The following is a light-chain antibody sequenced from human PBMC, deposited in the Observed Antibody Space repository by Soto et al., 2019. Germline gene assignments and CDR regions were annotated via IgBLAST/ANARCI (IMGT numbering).Light chain of an antibody. J-gene: IGKJ4*01. Sequence: EIVFTQSPGTLYLSPGERATLSCRASQSVSSSYLAWYQQKPGQAPRLLIYGASSRATGIPDRFSGSGSGTDFTLTISRLEPEDFAVYYCQQYGSSTLTFGGGTKVDIK. V-gene: IGKV3-20*01. CDR3: QQYGSSTLT. CDR2: GAS. CDR1: QSVSSSY.